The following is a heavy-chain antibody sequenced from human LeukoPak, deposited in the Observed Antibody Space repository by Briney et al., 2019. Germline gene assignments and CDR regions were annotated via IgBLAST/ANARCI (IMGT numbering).Heavy chain of an antibody. CDR2: ISSSGSGT. Sequence: GGSLRLSCAASGFTFSDSYMGWIRQAPGEGLEWISYISSSGSGTYYADSVKGRFTISRDNAKNSLYLQMNSLRAEDTAVYYCGRARNGAFDIWGQGTMVTVSS. CDR3: GRARNGAFDI. D-gene: IGHD2-8*01. CDR1: GFTFSDSY. J-gene: IGHJ3*02. V-gene: IGHV3-11*01.